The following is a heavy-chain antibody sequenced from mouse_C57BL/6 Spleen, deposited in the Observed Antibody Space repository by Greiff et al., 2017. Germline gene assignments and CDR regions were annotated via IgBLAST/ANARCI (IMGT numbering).Heavy chain of an antibody. J-gene: IGHJ1*03. CDR3: ASYSNYGGFDWYFDV. D-gene: IGHD2-5*01. CDR2: INPNNGGT. Sequence: VQLKESGPELVKPGASVKIPCKASGYTFTDYNMDWVKQSHGKSLEWIGDINPNNGGTIYNQKFKGKATLTVDKSSSTAYMELRSLTSEDTAVYYCASYSNYGGFDWYFDVWGTGTTVTVSS. CDR1: GYTFTDYN. V-gene: IGHV1-18*01.